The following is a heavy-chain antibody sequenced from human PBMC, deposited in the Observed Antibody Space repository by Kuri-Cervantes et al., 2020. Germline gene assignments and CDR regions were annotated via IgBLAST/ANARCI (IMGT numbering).Heavy chain of an antibody. CDR3: AKRNSSSSSTARNYYYYYMDV. CDR1: GYTFTSYG. CDR2: IIPIFGTA. Sequence: SVKVSCKASGYTFTSYGISWVRQAPGQGLEWMGGIIPIFGTANYAQKFQGRVTITADESTSTAYMELSSLRSEDTAVYYCAKRNSSSSSTARNYYYYYMDVWGKGTTVTVSS. D-gene: IGHD6-13*01. J-gene: IGHJ6*03. V-gene: IGHV1-69*13.